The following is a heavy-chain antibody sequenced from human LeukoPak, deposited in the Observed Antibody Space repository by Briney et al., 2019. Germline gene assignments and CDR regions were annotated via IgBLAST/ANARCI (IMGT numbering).Heavy chain of an antibody. V-gene: IGHV3-74*01. D-gene: IGHD3-10*01. J-gene: IGHJ4*02. Sequence: PGGSLRLSCAASGFTFSSYWMHWVRQAPGKGLVWVSRINSDGSSTSYADSVKGRFTISRDNAKNTLYLQMNSLRAQDTAAYYCARGHTYYYGSGSYYSGPDYWGQGTLVTVSS. CDR3: ARGHTYYYGSGSYYSGPDY. CDR2: INSDGSST. CDR1: GFTFSSYW.